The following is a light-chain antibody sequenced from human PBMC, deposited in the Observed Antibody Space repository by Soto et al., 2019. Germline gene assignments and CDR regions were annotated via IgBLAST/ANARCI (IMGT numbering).Light chain of an antibody. CDR2: DAS. V-gene: IGKV3-11*01. Sequence: EIVLTQSPSTLSLSPGERATLSCRARRSVRSYLACYQQKPGQAPRLLIYDASNRAAGIPARFSGSASETDFPLTISNLEPEDFAVYYCKQRSAWPPITFGQGTRLEI. CDR3: KQRSAWPPIT. J-gene: IGKJ5*01. CDR1: RSVRSY.